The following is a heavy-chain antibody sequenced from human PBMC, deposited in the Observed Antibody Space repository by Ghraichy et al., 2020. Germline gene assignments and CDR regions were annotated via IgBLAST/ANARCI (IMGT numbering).Heavy chain of an antibody. D-gene: IGHD3-16*01. CDR3: ARDDDGVWDY. Sequence: GSLRLSCAVSGGSFSGFYWTWIRQPPGKGLEWIGEINHSGSTNYNRSLKSRITISVDTSKNQFSLKLSSVTAADTAVYYCARDDDGVWDYWGQGTLVTVSS. CDR1: GGSFSGFY. V-gene: IGHV4-34*01. J-gene: IGHJ4*02. CDR2: INHSGST.